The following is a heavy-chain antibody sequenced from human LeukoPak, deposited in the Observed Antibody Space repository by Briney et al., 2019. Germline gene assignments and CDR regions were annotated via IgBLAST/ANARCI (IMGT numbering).Heavy chain of an antibody. Sequence: ASVKVSCKASGYTFITHGLTWVRQAPGQGLEWMGWISAYNGNTIYAQTLQDRLTMTTDTSTSTAYMELRSLRSDDTAVYYCARDRLRYLDWTRAYSDYWGQGTLVTVSS. J-gene: IGHJ4*02. D-gene: IGHD3-9*01. V-gene: IGHV1-18*01. CDR2: ISAYNGNT. CDR3: ARDRLRYLDWTRAYSDY. CDR1: GYTFITHG.